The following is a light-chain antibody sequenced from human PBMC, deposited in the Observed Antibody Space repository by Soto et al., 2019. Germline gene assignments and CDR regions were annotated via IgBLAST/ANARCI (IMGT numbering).Light chain of an antibody. CDR2: NAS. CDR3: HQRSNWPRT. J-gene: IGKJ4*01. Sequence: PGESATLSCRASQSVGTYLAWYQQKPGQAPRLLISNASNRATGIPARFSGSGSGTDFTFTISSLEAEDFAVYYCHQRSNWPRTFGGGTKVEIK. CDR1: QSVGTY. V-gene: IGKV3-11*01.